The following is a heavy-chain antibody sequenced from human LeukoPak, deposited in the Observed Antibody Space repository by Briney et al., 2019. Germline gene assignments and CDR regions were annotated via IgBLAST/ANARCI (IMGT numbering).Heavy chain of an antibody. CDR1: GFTFSSYA. V-gene: IGHV3-30*01. J-gene: IGHJ3*02. D-gene: IGHD4-23*01. CDR3: AREVVVGNSGAFDI. CDR2: ISYDGSNK. Sequence: PGRSLRLSCAASGFTFSSYAMHWVRQAPGKGLEWVAVISYDGSNKYYADSVKGRFTISRDNSKNTLYLQMNSLRAEDTAVYYCAREVVVGNSGAFDIWGQGTMVTVSS.